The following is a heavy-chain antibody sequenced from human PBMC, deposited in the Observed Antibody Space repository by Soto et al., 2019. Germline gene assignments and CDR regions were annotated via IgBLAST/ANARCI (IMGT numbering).Heavy chain of an antibody. V-gene: IGHV3-66*01. CDR1: GFTVSSNF. Sequence: GGSLRLSCAASGFTVSSNFMSWVRQAPGKGLEWVSLIYRGGSTYYADSVKGRFTISRDKSKNTLFLQMNSLRAEDTAVYYCARDSSMQYYDSSGYSLENWGQGTLVTVSS. J-gene: IGHJ4*02. CDR3: ARDSSMQYYDSSGYSLEN. D-gene: IGHD3-22*01. CDR2: IYRGGST.